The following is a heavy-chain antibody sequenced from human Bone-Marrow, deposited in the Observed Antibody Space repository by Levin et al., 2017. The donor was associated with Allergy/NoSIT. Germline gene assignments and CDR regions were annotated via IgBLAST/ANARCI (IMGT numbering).Heavy chain of an antibody. Sequence: PGGSLRLSCTGSGFTFTTYPMHWVRQTPGKGLEWLAFISYDGTKKYIADSATGRFTISRDNSRSTVYLQMNGLTSEDTAVYYCARDRAHYVEVRFATPPPYYYYAMDAWGQGTTVTVSS. CDR1: GFTFTTYP. CDR3: ARDRAHYVEVRFATPPPYYYYAMDA. CDR2: ISYDGTKK. V-gene: IGHV3-30*04. J-gene: IGHJ6*02. D-gene: IGHD2-15*01.